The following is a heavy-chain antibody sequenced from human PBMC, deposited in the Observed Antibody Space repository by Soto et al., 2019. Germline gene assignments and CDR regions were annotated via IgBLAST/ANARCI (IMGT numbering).Heavy chain of an antibody. J-gene: IGHJ4*02. CDR2: INHSGST. CDR3: ARGTRMSSGWYGY. CDR1: GGSFSGYY. V-gene: IGHV4-34*01. D-gene: IGHD6-19*01. Sequence: QVQLQQWGAGLLKPSETLSLTCAVYGGSFSGYYWSWIRQPPGKGLEWIGEINHSGSTNYNPSLKRRVTISVDTSKNQFSLKLSSVTAADTAVYYCARGTRMSSGWYGYWGQGTLVTVSS.